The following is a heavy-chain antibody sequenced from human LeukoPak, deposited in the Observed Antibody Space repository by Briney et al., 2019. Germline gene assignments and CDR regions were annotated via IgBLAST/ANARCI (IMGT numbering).Heavy chain of an antibody. J-gene: IGHJ2*01. V-gene: IGHV4-4*07. CDR1: GGSISSYY. D-gene: IGHD6-13*01. Sequence: SETLSLTCTVSGGSISSYYWSWIRQPAGKGLEWIGRLYTSGSTNYNPSPKSRVTMSVDMSKNQFSLKLSSMIAADTAVYYCARVSSSWYQDWYFDLWGRGTLVTVPS. CDR2: LYTSGST. CDR3: ARVSSSWYQDWYFDL.